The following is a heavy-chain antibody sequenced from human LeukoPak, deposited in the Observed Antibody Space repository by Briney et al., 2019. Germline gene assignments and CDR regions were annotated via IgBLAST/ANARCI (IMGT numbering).Heavy chain of an antibody. V-gene: IGHV3-21*01. CDR2: ISSSSSYI. CDR3: AQELPRFHDAFDI. Sequence: GGSLRLSCAASGFTFSSYSMNWVRQAPGKGLEWVSSISSSSSYIYYADSVKGRFTISRDNAKNSLYLQMNSLRAEDTAVYYCAQELPRFHDAFDIWAKGQWSPSLQ. D-gene: IGHD1-26*01. CDR1: GFTFSSYS. J-gene: IGHJ3*02.